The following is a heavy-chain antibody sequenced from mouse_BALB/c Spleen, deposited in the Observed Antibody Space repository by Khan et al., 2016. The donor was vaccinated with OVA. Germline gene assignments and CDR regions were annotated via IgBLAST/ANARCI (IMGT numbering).Heavy chain of an antibody. CDR2: ISPGSGDT. D-gene: IGHD1-2*01. CDR3: ARRNYFGYTFAY. Sequence: QVQLQQSGAELARPGASVKLSCKASGYTFTDYYINWVKQRTGQGLEWIGEISPGSGDTYYNEKFKGKATLTANKSSSTVYMQLSSPTAEASAVYFCARRNYFGYTFAYWGQGTLVTVSA. J-gene: IGHJ3*01. CDR1: GYTFTDYY. V-gene: IGHV1-77*01.